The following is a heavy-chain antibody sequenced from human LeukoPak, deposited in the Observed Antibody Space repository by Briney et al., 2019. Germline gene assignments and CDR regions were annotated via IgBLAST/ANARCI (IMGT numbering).Heavy chain of an antibody. Sequence: GSLRLSCAASGFTFDDYGMSWVRQAPGKGLEWVSGINWNGGSTGYADSVKGRFTISRDNAKNSLYLQMNSLRAEDTALYYCARGKGYYYDSSGPAYGMDVWGQGTTVTVSS. CDR1: GFTFDDYG. CDR3: ARGKGYYYDSSGPAYGMDV. CDR2: INWNGGST. J-gene: IGHJ6*02. D-gene: IGHD3-22*01. V-gene: IGHV3-20*04.